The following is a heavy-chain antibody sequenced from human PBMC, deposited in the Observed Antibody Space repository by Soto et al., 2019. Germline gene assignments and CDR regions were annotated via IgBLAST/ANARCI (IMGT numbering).Heavy chain of an antibody. CDR3: ARDRVCTSATCGEFDYYYYYGMAV. Sequence: QVQLVESGGGVVQPGRSLRLSCAASGFTFSNYAMHWVRQAPGKGLEWVAIISYDGNNKYNADSVKGRFTISRDNSKNTLYLQMNSLRAEDTAVYYCARDRVCTSATCGEFDYYYYYGMAVWGQGTTVTVSS. CDR2: ISYDGNNK. V-gene: IGHV3-30*04. CDR1: GFTFSNYA. D-gene: IGHD2-2*01. J-gene: IGHJ6*02.